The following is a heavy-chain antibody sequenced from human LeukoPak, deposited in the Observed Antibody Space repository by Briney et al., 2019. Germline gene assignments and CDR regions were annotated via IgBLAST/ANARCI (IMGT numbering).Heavy chain of an antibody. D-gene: IGHD1-26*01. CDR2: IYYSGST. CDR1: GFNLSDSY. J-gene: IGHJ5*02. Sequence: GSLRLSCAASGFNLSDSYMDWVRQPPGKGLEWIGSIYYSGSTYYNPSLKSRVTISVDTSKNQFSLKLSSVTAADTAVYYCARHVHLGVGATILLINWFDPWGQGTLVTVSS. V-gene: IGHV4-39*01. CDR3: ARHVHLGVGATILLINWFDP.